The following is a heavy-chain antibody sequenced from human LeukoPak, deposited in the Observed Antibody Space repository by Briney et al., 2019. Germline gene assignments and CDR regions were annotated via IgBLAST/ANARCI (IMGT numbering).Heavy chain of an antibody. CDR3: ASEGNNGKKGGPDY. Sequence: GGSLRLSCAASRFTFNTYWMHWVRQAPGKGLVWVSRIDSDGNSTAYADSVKGRFTISRDNAKNTLYLQTNSLRAEDTAVYYCASEGNNGKKGGPDYWGQGTLVTVSS. J-gene: IGHJ4*02. CDR1: RFTFNTYW. V-gene: IGHV3-74*01. D-gene: IGHD4-23*01. CDR2: IDSDGNST.